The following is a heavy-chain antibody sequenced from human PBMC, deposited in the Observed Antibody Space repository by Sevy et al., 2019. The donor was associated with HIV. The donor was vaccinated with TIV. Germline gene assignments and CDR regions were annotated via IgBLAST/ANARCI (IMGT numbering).Heavy chain of an antibody. CDR1: GFIFSNYW. D-gene: IGHD3-22*01. Sequence: GGSLRLSCAASGFIFSNYWMTWVRQAPGKGLEWVGRTRNKANSYTTEYAASVKGRFTISRDDSKNSLYLQMNSLKTEDTAVYYCAADRGGYWGQGTLVTVSS. CDR2: TRNKANSYTT. CDR3: AADRGGY. V-gene: IGHV3-72*01. J-gene: IGHJ4*02.